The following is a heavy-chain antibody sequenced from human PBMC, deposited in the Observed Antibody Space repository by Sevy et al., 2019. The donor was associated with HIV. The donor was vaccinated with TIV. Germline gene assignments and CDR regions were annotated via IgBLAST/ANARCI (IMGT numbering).Heavy chain of an antibody. D-gene: IGHD2-8*02. V-gene: IGHV1-8*01. CDR1: GYTSTSYD. CDR2: MNAKSGNT. J-gene: IGHJ6*02. Sequence: ASVKVSCKASGYTSTSYDIHWVRQATGQGLEWMGWMNAKSGNTGYSQKFQGRITMTRDTSISTAYMELSSLRSEDTAVYYCARWWGTSYYYYYAMDVWGQGTTVTVSS. CDR3: ARWWGTSYYYYYAMDV.